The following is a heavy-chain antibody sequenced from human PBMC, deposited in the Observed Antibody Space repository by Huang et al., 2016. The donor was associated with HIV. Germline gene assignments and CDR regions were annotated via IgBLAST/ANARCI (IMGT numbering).Heavy chain of an antibody. CDR2: SNSEGSRT. CDR1: GFTFSSYW. V-gene: IGHV3-74*01. D-gene: IGHD3-10*01. Sequence: EVQLVESGGGLVQPGGSLRLSCAASGFTFSSYWMHWVRQAPGKGVGGVLRSNSEGSRTSYADSVKGRFTSSRDNAKNTLYLQMNSLRAEDTAVYYCARALWFGEFDWYFDLWGRGTLVTVSS. J-gene: IGHJ2*01. CDR3: ARALWFGEFDWYFDL.